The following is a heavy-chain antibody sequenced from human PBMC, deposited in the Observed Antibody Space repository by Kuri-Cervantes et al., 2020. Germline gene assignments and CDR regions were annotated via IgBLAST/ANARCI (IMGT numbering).Heavy chain of an antibody. D-gene: IGHD2-15*01. CDR3: ASGYCSGGSCYSNY. J-gene: IGHJ4*02. Sequence: SETLSLTCTVSGYSISSGYYWGWIRQPPGKGLEWIGYIYYSGSTNYNPSLKSRVTISVDTSKNQFSLKLSSVTAADTAVYYCASGYCSGGSCYSNYWGQGTLVTVSS. CDR2: IYYSGST. V-gene: IGHV4-61*01. CDR1: GYSISSGYY.